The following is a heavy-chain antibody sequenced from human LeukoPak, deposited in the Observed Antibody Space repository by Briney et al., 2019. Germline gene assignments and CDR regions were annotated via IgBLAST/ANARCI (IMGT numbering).Heavy chain of an antibody. CDR1: GGSISSYY. J-gene: IGHJ5*02. Sequence: SETLSLTCTVSGGSISSYYWSWIRQSPGQGLEWIGYIYYSGSTNYNPSLKSRITISLDTSKNQFSLKLSSVTAADTAVYFYARLKYSSSWYWFDPWGQGTLVTVSS. CDR3: ARLKYSSSWYWFDP. CDR2: IYYSGST. V-gene: IGHV4-59*01. D-gene: IGHD6-13*01.